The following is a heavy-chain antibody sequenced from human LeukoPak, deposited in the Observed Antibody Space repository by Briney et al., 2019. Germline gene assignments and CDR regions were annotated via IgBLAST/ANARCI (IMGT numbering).Heavy chain of an antibody. CDR1: GYTFTNFG. CDR3: VRDRGDSSGWIFFDY. J-gene: IGHJ4*02. D-gene: IGHD6-19*01. CDR2: ISGYNGDT. Sequence: GASVKVPCKASGYTFTNFGFSWVRQALGQGLEWMGWISGYNGDTDYAQKFQGRVTMTTDTSTSTAYMELRSLRSDDTAVYYCVRDRGDSSGWIFFDYWGQGTLVTVSS. V-gene: IGHV1-18*04.